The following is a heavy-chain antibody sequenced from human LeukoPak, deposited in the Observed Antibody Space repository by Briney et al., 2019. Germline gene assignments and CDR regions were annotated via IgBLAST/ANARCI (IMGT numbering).Heavy chain of an antibody. CDR2: ISSSSSYI. V-gene: IGHV3-21*01. Sequence: PGGSLRLSCAASGFTFSSYSMNWVRQAPGKGLEWVSSISSSSSYIYYADSVKGRFTISRDNAKNSLYLQMNSLRAEDTAVYYCARDRVSQIVGATTRDYYYYMDVWGKGTTVTVSS. J-gene: IGHJ6*03. D-gene: IGHD1-26*01. CDR3: ARDRVSQIVGATTRDYYYYMDV. CDR1: GFTFSSYS.